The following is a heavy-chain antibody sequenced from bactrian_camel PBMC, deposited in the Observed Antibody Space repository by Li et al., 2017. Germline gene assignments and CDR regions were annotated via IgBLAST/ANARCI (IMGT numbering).Heavy chain of an antibody. V-gene: IGHV3S53*01. J-gene: IGHJ4*01. CDR3: AADRRRHGPPSLRPGDYSV. D-gene: IGHD2*01. Sequence: VQLVESGGGSVQAGGSLRLSCAFDAYTPANVRMAWFRQAPGKEREGVASLASDGSSIYANSLKGRFSISKDNARNWLDLQMDSLEPGDTARYYCAADRRRHGPPSLRPGDYSVWGQGTQVTVS. CDR2: LASDGSS. CDR1: AYTPANVR.